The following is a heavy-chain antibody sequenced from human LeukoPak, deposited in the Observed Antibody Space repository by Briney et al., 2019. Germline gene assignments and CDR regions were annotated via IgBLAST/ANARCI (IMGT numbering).Heavy chain of an antibody. CDR3: ARGGIPYGNERPFDY. Sequence: PSETLSLTCTVSGGSISSSSYYWGWIRQPPGKGLEWIGSIYYSGSTYYNPSLRSRVTISVDTSKNQFYLKLSSVTAADTAVYYCARGGIPYGNERPFDYWGQGTLVTVSS. CDR2: IYYSGST. D-gene: IGHD1-1*01. J-gene: IGHJ4*02. CDR1: GGSISSSSYY. V-gene: IGHV4-39*07.